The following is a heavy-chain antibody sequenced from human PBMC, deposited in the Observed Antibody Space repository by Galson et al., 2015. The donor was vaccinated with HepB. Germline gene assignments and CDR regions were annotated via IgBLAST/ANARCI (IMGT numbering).Heavy chain of an antibody. J-gene: IGHJ3*02. Sequence: SLRLSCAASGFTFSSYWMSWVRQAPGKGLEWVANIKQDGSEKYYVDSVKGRFTISRDNAKNSLYLQMNSLRAEDTAVYYCAREGVWGAMVYDAFDIWGQGTMVTVSS. V-gene: IGHV3-7*01. D-gene: IGHD5-18*01. CDR3: AREGVWGAMVYDAFDI. CDR1: GFTFSSYW. CDR2: IKQDGSEK.